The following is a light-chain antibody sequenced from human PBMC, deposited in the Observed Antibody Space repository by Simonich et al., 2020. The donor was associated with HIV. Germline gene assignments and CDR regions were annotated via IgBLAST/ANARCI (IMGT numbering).Light chain of an antibody. J-gene: IGKJ2*01. CDR1: QDIINS. CDR3: QQYYSTPRT. V-gene: IGKV1-NL1*01. Sequence: DIQMTQSPSSLSASVGDRVTITCRASQDIINSLAWYQQNPGKAPKLLLYAASRLQSGVPSRFRGSGSGADYTLTISSLQPEDFATYYCQQYYSTPRTFGQGTKLEIK. CDR2: AAS.